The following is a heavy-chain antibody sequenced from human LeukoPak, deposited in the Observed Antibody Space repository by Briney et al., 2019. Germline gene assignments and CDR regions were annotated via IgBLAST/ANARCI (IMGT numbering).Heavy chain of an antibody. CDR2: FDPEDGET. CDR1: GYTLTELS. J-gene: IGHJ6*03. Sequence: GASVRVSCKVSGYTLTELSMHWVRQAPGKGLEWMGGFDPEDGETIYAQKFQGRVTMTEDTSTDTAYMELSSLRSEDTAVYYCATGMPVPHYYYYYMDVWGKGTTVTVSS. D-gene: IGHD2-2*01. CDR3: ATGMPVPHYYYYYMDV. V-gene: IGHV1-24*01.